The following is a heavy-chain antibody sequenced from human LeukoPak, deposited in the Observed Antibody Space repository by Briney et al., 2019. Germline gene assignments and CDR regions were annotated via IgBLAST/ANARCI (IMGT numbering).Heavy chain of an antibody. CDR1: GFTFSSYS. D-gene: IGHD2-15*01. J-gene: IGHJ4*02. CDR3: ARVYCSGGSCYPYFDY. Sequence: PGGSLRLSCAASGFTFSSYSMNWARQAPGKGLEWVSYISSSSSTIYYADSVKGRFTISRDNAKNSLYLQMNSLRAEDTAVYYCARVYCSGGSCYPYFDYWGQGTLVTVSS. CDR2: ISSSSSTI. V-gene: IGHV3-48*01.